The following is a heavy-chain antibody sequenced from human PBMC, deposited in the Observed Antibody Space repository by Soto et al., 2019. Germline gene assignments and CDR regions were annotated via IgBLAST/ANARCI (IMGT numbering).Heavy chain of an antibody. V-gene: IGHV3-9*01. CDR3: AKDLAAAGGPGYGMDV. CDR1: GFTFDDYA. D-gene: IGHD6-13*01. Sequence: GGSLRLSCAASGFTFDDYAMHWVRQAPGKGLEWVSGISWNSGSIGYADSVKGRFTISRDNAKNSLYLQMNSLRAEDTALYYCAKDLAAAGGPGYGMDVWGQGTTVTVSS. J-gene: IGHJ6*02. CDR2: ISWNSGSI.